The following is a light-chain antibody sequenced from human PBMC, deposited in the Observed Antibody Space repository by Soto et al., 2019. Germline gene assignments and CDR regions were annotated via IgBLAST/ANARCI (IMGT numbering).Light chain of an antibody. CDR2: GAS. Sequence: EIVMTQSPATLSVSPGERATLSCRASQSVSSNLAWYQQKPVQAPRLLIYGASTSATGIPARFSGSGSGTEFTRNISSLQSEDFEVYYCQQYNNWPPWTFGQGTKVEIK. CDR3: QQYNNWPPWT. CDR1: QSVSSN. J-gene: IGKJ1*01. V-gene: IGKV3-15*01.